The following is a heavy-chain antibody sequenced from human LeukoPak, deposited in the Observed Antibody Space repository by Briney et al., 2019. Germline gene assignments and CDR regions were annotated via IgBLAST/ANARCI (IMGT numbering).Heavy chain of an antibody. V-gene: IGHV4-34*01. D-gene: IGHD3-10*01. J-gene: IGHJ4*02. CDR2: INHSGST. Sequence: SETLSLTCAVYGGSFSGYYWSWIRQPPGKGLEWIGEINHSGSTNYNPSLKSRITISVDTSKNQFSLKLSSVTAADTAVYYCARRRMVRGVISFDYWGQGTLVTVSS. CDR1: GGSFSGYY. CDR3: ARRRMVRGVISFDY.